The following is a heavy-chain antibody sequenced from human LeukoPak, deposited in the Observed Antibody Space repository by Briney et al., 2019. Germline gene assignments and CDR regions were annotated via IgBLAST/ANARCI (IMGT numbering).Heavy chain of an antibody. CDR1: GFTFSSYA. Sequence: PGGSLRLSCAASGFTFSSYAMSWVRQAPGKGLEWVSAISGSGGSTYYADSVKGRFTISRDNSKNTLYLQMNSLRAEDTAVYYCAKDLSFLEWSTYGMDVWGQGTTVTVSS. J-gene: IGHJ6*02. CDR3: AKDLSFLEWSTYGMDV. D-gene: IGHD3-3*02. CDR2: ISGSGGST. V-gene: IGHV3-23*01.